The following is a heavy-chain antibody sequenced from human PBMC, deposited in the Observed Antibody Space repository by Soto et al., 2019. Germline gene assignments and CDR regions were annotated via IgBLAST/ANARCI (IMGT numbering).Heavy chain of an antibody. J-gene: IGHJ6*03. Sequence: QVQLVQSGAEVKKPGASVTVSCKASGYTFTSYYIHWVRQAPGQGLEWMGIINPSGGSTRYAQKFQGKVTMTRDTCTSTVYMEVGGLRYEDTAVYYCARDQVPSTLYYDYYYMDVWGKGTTVTVSS. CDR1: GYTFTSYY. CDR3: ARDQVPSTLYYDYYYMDV. CDR2: INPSGGST. D-gene: IGHD2-2*01. V-gene: IGHV1-46*03.